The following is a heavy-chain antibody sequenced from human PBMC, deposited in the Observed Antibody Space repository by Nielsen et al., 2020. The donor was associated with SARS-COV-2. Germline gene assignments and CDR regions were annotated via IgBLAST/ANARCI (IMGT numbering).Heavy chain of an antibody. CDR1: GGTFSSYA. J-gene: IGHJ6*02. Sequence: SVKVSCKASGGTFSSYAISWVRQAPGQGLEWMGGIIPIFGTANYAQKFQGRVTMTRDTSTSTVYMELSSLRSEDTAVYYCARDLREISHPMDVWGQGTTVTVSS. CDR3: ARDLREISHPMDV. V-gene: IGHV1-69*05. CDR2: IIPIFGTA. D-gene: IGHD5-24*01.